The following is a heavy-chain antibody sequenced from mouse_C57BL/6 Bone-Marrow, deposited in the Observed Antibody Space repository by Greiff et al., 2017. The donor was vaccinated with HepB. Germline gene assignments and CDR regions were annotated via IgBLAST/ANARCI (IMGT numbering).Heavy chain of an antibody. CDR1: GFTFSSYG. CDR2: ISSGGSYT. V-gene: IGHV5-6*01. J-gene: IGHJ2*01. D-gene: IGHD2-4*01. CDR3: ARPGDYDLYFDY. Sequence: EVKVVESGGDLVKPGGSLKLSCAASGFTFSSYGMPWVRQTPDKRLEWVATISSGGSYTYYPDSVKGRFTISRDNAKNTLYLQMSSLKSEDTAMYYCARPGDYDLYFDYWGQGTTLTVSS.